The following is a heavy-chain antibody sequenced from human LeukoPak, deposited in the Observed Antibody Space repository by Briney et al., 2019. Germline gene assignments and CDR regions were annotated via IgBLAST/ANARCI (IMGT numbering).Heavy chain of an antibody. CDR1: GFIFSDYY. D-gene: IGHD4-17*01. Sequence: PGGSLRLSCAASGFIFSDYYMSWIRQAPGKGLEWVSYTSSSGSTIYYADSVKGRFTISRDNAKNSLYLQMNSLRAEDTAVYYCARVCSPTSCYGDYGSDYWGQGTLVTVSS. CDR3: ARVCSPTSCYGDYGSDY. J-gene: IGHJ4*02. CDR2: TSSSGSTI. V-gene: IGHV3-11*01.